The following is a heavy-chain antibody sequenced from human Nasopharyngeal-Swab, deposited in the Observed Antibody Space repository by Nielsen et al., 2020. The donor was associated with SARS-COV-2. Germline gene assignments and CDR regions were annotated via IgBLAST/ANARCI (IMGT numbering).Heavy chain of an antibody. V-gene: IGHV3-23*01. CDR3: AKDRDSGDDSDDYYHYYGMDV. J-gene: IGHJ6*02. CDR1: GFTFSSYA. D-gene: IGHD5-12*01. CDR2: ISGSDYST. Sequence: GESLKISCAASGFTFSSYAISWVRQAPGKGLEWVSVISGSDYSTYYADSVKGRFTISRDNSKNTVSLQMNSLRVEDTAMYYRAKDRDSGDDSDDYYHYYGMDVWGQGTTVTVSS.